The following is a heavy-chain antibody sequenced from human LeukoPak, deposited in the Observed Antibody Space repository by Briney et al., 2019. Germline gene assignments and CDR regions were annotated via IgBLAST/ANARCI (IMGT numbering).Heavy chain of an antibody. CDR1: GYSISSSYY. D-gene: IGHD3-16*01. CDR3: ARGGMITFGGVADYFDN. V-gene: IGHV4-38-2*01. CDR2: IYHSGST. J-gene: IGHJ4*02. Sequence: SETLSLTRAVSGYSISSSYYWGWIRQPPGKGLEWIGSIYHSGSTYYNSSLKRRVTISVDTSKNQFSLKLSSVAAADTAVYYCARGGMITFGGVADYFDNWGQGTLVTVSS.